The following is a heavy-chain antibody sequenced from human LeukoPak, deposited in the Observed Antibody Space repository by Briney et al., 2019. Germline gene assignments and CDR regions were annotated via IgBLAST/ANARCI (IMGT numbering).Heavy chain of an antibody. CDR1: GFTFSSYG. J-gene: IGHJ4*02. V-gene: IGHV3-30*18. D-gene: IGHD3-16*01. CDR2: ISYDGSNK. Sequence: PGGSLRLSCAASGFTFSSYGMHWVRQAPGKGLEWVAVISYDGSNKYYADSVKGRFIISRDNSKNTLYLQMNSLRAEDTAVYYCAKDRGGDYFDYWGQGTLVTVSS. CDR3: AKDRGGDYFDY.